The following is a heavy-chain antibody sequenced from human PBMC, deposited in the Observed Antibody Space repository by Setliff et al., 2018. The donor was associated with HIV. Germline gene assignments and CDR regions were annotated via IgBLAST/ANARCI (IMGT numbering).Heavy chain of an antibody. Sequence: NLSETLSLTCTVSGGSISSGGYYWSWIRQNPGKGLEWIGYIHYSGSTYYNPSLKSRVTISIDTSKNQFSVKLNFVTAADTAVYYCARSSSGPRRYFDSWGQGTLVTVSS. CDR1: GGSISSGGYY. CDR2: IHYSGST. CDR3: ARSSSGPRRYFDS. J-gene: IGHJ4*02. D-gene: IGHD6-19*01. V-gene: IGHV4-31*03.